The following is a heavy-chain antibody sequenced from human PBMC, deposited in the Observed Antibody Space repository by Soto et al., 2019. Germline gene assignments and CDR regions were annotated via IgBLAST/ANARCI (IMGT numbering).Heavy chain of an antibody. V-gene: IGHV1-3*01. J-gene: IGHJ5*02. Sequence: QVQLVQSGAEVKKPGASVKVSCKASGITFSTYAIHWVRQAPGQRLEWMGWINAGNGNTRYSQKFQGRVTLTGDTSASTAYLDLSSLRSEETDIYYCARAISGYVTWGQGTLVTVSS. CDR2: INAGNGNT. CDR3: ARAISGYVT. CDR1: GITFSTYA. D-gene: IGHD5-12*01.